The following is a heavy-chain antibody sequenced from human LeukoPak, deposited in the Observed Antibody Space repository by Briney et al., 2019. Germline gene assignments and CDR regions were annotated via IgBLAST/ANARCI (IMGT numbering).Heavy chain of an antibody. CDR2: IYYSGST. CDR3: ARAPPLAYCGGDCYSPRYWYFDL. CDR1: GGSISSSSYY. D-gene: IGHD2-21*02. J-gene: IGHJ2*01. V-gene: IGHV4-39*07. Sequence: SETLSLTCTVSGGSISSSSYYWGWIRQPPGKGLEWIGSIYYSGSTYYNPSLKSRVTISVDTSKNQFSLKLSSVTAADTAVYYCARAPPLAYCGGDCYSPRYWYFDLWGRGTLVTVSS.